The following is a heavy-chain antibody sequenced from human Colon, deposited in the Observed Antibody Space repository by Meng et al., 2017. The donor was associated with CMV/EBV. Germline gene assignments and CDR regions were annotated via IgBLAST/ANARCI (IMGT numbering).Heavy chain of an antibody. CDR1: GFPISSSPYY. V-gene: IGHV4-39*07. CDR2: VYYSGNT. J-gene: IGHJ5*01. Sequence: QLQLQESGPGLVKPSEALSLSCTVSGFPISSSPYYWGWIRQPPGKGLEWIGSVYYSGNTYYNPSLKSRLTISMDTSKSQFTLKLTSLTAADTAIYYCARASHLLGMAVLDWFDPWGQGTLCSVSS. CDR3: ARASHLLGMAVLDWFDP. D-gene: IGHD6-19*01.